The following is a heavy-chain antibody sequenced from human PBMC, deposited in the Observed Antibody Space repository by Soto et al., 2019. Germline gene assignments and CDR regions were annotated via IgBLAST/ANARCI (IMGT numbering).Heavy chain of an antibody. CDR1: VFTFGNYA. CDR3: AKDRGGSGWRWDY. J-gene: IGHJ4*02. Sequence: GGSLRLSCSASVFTFGNYAMSWVRQAPGKGLEWVSAITASGGSTYYADSVKGRLTISRDNSKNTLYLQMNSLRAEDTAVYYCAKDRGGSGWRWDYWGQGNVVTGSS. D-gene: IGHD6-19*01. CDR2: ITASGGST. V-gene: IGHV3-23*01.